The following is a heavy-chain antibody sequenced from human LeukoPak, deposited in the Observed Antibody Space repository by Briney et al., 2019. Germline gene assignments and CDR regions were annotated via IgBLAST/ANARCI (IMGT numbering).Heavy chain of an antibody. CDR1: GFTFSDYY. CDR3: ARGYYDILTGFNWFDP. V-gene: IGHV3-11*06. J-gene: IGHJ5*02. D-gene: IGHD3-9*01. CDR2: ISSSSYT. Sequence: GGSLRLSCAASGFTFSDYYMSWIRQAPGKGLEWVSYISSSSYTNYADSVKGRFTISRDNAKNSLYLQMNSLRAEDTAVYYCARGYYDILTGFNWFDPWGQGTLVTVSS.